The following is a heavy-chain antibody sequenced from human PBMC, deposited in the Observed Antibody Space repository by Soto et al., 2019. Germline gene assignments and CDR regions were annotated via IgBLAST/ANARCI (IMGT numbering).Heavy chain of an antibody. CDR2: ISGSGGST. D-gene: IGHD5-18*01. J-gene: IGHJ6*02. CDR3: ANRDTSMVTRYYYGMDV. CDR1: GFRFSSHD. Sequence: EVQLLESGGGLVQPGGSRRLSCAAPGFRFSSHDMSWVRQAPGKGLEWVSAISGSGGSTYYADSVKGRFTISRDNSKNTLYLQMNSLRAEDTAVYYCANRDTSMVTRYYYGMDVWGQGTTVTVSS. V-gene: IGHV3-23*01.